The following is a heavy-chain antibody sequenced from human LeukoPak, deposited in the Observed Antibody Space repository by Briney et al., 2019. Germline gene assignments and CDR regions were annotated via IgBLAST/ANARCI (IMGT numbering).Heavy chain of an antibody. CDR1: GGSISSYY. CDR2: IYYSGST. D-gene: IGHD2-15*01. J-gene: IGHJ5*02. V-gene: IGHV4-59*01. Sequence: PSETLSLTCTVSGGSISSYYWSWIRQPPGKGLEWIGYIYYSGSTNYNPSLKSRVTISVDTSKNQFSLKLSSVTAADTAVYYCARGAVIFMTAPSFDPWGQGTLVTVSS. CDR3: ARGAVIFMTAPSFDP.